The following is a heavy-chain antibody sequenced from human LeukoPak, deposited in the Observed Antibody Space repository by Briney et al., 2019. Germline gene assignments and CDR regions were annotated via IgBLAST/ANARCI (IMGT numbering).Heavy chain of an antibody. CDR3: ARDRGHGYFDP. Sequence: GGSLRLSCAASGFTFSSYAMSWVRQAPGKGLEWVANINEDGSGKYYVDSVKGRFTISRDNAENSLYLQMNSLRAEDTAVYHCARDRGHGYFDPWGQGTLVSVSS. D-gene: IGHD3-10*01. J-gene: IGHJ5*02. CDR2: INEDGSGK. CDR1: GFTFSSYA. V-gene: IGHV3-7*01.